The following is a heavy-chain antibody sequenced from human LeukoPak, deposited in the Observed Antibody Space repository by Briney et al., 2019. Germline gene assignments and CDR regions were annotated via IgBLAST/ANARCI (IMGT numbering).Heavy chain of an antibody. Sequence: QPGGSLRLSCAASGFSFRSYAMSWVRQAPGKGLEWVSHIIGSTFSTFYADSVKGRFTISRDNSNNTVFLQMNSLRTEDTAVYYCARQRVGFFRSWGQGTLVTVSS. V-gene: IGHV3-23*01. J-gene: IGHJ5*02. D-gene: IGHD1-1*01. CDR2: IIGSTFST. CDR1: GFSFRSYA. CDR3: ARQRVGFFRS.